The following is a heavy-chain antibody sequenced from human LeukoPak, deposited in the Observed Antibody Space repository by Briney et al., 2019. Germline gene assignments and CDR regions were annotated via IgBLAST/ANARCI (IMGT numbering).Heavy chain of an antibody. CDR1: GCIVSSNY. CDR2: IYSGGST. CDR3: ERAGCSGGNCYLGYYYGMDV. D-gene: IGHD2-15*01. Sequence: GGSLTLTCVVSGCIVSSNYLHWVRPPPAKGLEWVSVIYSGGSTYYADSVKRRFTIYRDNSKNTLYLQMNRLSPEETAVYYDERAGCSGGNCYLGYYYGMDVWGQGTTVTVSS. V-gene: IGHV3-66*02. J-gene: IGHJ6*02.